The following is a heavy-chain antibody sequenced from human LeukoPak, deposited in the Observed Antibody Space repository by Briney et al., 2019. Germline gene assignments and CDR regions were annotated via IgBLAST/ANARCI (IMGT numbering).Heavy chain of an antibody. CDR3: ARANYGSGSNYYYGLDV. CDR1: GFPVSSNY. Sequence: PGGPLRLSCAASGFPVSSNYMSWVPQARGKGLECVSVIYSGGITYYADSVKGRFTISRDNSKNTLYLQINTLRAENTAVYYCARANYGSGSNYYYGLDVWGQGTTVTVSS. D-gene: IGHD3-10*01. V-gene: IGHV3-53*01. CDR2: IYSGGIT. J-gene: IGHJ6*02.